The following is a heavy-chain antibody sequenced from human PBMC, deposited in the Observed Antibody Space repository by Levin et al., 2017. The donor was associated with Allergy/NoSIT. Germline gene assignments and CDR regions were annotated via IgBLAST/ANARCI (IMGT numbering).Heavy chain of an antibody. J-gene: IGHJ5*02. V-gene: IGHV1-69*01. CDR1: GGTFSSYA. D-gene: IGHD5-12*01. CDR2: IIPIFGTA. Sequence: GGSLRLSCKASGGTFSSYAISWVLQAPGQGLEWMGGIIPIFGTANYAQKFQGRVTITADESTSTAYMELSSLRSEDTAVYYCARDLKHSGYDRGNNWFDPWGQGTLVTVSS. CDR3: ARDLKHSGYDRGNNWFDP.